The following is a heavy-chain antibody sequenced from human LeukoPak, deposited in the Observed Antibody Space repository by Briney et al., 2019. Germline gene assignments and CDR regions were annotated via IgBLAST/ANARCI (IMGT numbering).Heavy chain of an antibody. CDR2: IYYSGST. CDR3: ARDRSGGNWFDP. V-gene: IGHV4-59*01. J-gene: IGHJ5*02. Sequence: SETLSLTCTVSGGSISSYYWSWIRQPPGKGLEWIGYIYYSGSTNYNPSPKSRVTISVDTSKNQFSLKLSSVTAADTAVYYCARDRSGGNWFDPWGQGTLVTVSS. CDR1: GGSISSYY. D-gene: IGHD3-10*01.